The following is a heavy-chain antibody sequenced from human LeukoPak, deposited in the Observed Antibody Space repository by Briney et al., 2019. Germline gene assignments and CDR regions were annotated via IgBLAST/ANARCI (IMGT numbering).Heavy chain of an antibody. CDR2: IRSKTDGGTS. Sequence: GGSLRLSCVVSGITFTNAWFNWVRKAPGKGLEWVGRIRSKTDGGTSDLAASVKGRFTISRDDSENTLYLQMNSLDTEDTAVYYCATAPGYWGSAPLDYWGRETLVTVSS. V-gene: IGHV3-15*01. D-gene: IGHD7-27*01. CDR1: GITFTNAW. CDR3: ATAPGYWGSAPLDY. J-gene: IGHJ4*02.